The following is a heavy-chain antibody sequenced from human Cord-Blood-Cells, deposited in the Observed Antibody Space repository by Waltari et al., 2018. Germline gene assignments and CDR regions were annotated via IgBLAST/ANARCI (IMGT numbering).Heavy chain of an antibody. V-gene: IGHV3-23*01. CDR2: ISGSGGST. Sequence: EVQLLESGGGWVQPGGSLRRSCPAFGLTFSSCAMRWVRQAPGKGLEGCAAISGSGGSTYYADTVKGRFTNARDNSKNTLYLQMNSLRAEDTAVYYCAKDLQLGNACDIWGQGTMVTVSS. CDR3: AKDLQLGNACDI. CDR1: GLTFSSCA. D-gene: IGHD1-1*01. J-gene: IGHJ3*02.